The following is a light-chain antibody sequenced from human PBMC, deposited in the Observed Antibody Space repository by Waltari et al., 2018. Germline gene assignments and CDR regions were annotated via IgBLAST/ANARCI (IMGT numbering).Light chain of an antibody. CDR2: KAS. J-gene: IGKJ4*01. Sequence: DVQLVHSASTLSASVGDSVTIPCRTSESVKNNLAWYQHQPGKAPKVLVHKASRLESGVASRFSGSGYGTEFTLTISSLEPDDFATYYCHQYNTLPLTFGGGTKVEIK. CDR1: ESVKNN. V-gene: IGKV1-5*03. CDR3: HQYNTLPLT.